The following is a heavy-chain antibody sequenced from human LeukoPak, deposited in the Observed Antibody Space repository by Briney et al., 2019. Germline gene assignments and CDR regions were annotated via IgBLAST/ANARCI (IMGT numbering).Heavy chain of an antibody. CDR3: VKDRTGWPNWFDS. Sequence: GGSLRLSCAASGFSFNTNSMYWVRQAPGKGLVWVSRINSDGSRTMYADSVKGRVTISRDNAKNTLYLQMNSLRVEDTAVYYCVKDRTGWPNWFDSWGQGTLVTVSS. V-gene: IGHV3-74*03. CDR1: GFSFNTNS. D-gene: IGHD6-19*01. CDR2: INSDGSRT. J-gene: IGHJ5*01.